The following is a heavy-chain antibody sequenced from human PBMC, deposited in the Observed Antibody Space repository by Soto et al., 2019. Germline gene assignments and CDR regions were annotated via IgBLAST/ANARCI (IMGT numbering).Heavy chain of an antibody. Sequence: EVQLWQSGGGLAQPGGSLRLSCAASGFTFSSYAMSWVRQAPGKGLEWVSGISGSGISTYYADSVKGRFTVSRDNSKNTLYLQTNILRVEDTAVYYCAKSDSTPPAYFDYWGQGALVTVSS. CDR2: ISGSGIST. CDR1: GFTFSSYA. J-gene: IGHJ4*02. D-gene: IGHD2-15*01. V-gene: IGHV3-23*01. CDR3: AKSDSTPPAYFDY.